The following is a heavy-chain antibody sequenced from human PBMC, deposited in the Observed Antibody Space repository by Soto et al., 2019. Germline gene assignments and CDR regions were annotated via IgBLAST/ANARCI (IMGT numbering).Heavy chain of an antibody. Sequence: QLQLQESGPGLVKPSETLSLTCNVSGGSISSSDFYWSWLRQTPGKGREFIGSMYYSGTTYYNPSLKSRVTISVDTSKNEFTLKLISVTAADTAVYYCAVVDSTGNWFDPWGEGALVTVSS. CDR2: MYYSGTT. V-gene: IGHV4-39*01. J-gene: IGHJ5*02. D-gene: IGHD6-25*01. CDR1: GGSISSSDFY. CDR3: AVVDSTGNWFDP.